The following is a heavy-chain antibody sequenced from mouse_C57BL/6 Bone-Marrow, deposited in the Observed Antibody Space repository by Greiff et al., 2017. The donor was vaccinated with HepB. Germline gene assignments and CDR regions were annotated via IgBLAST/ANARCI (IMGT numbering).Heavy chain of an antibody. CDR3: ARERPRLRDNYLTWFAY. Sequence: VKLMESGAELMKPGASVKLSCKATGYTFTGYWIEWVKQRPGHGLEWIGEILPGSGSTNYNEKFKGKATFTADTSSNTAYMQLSSLTTEDSAIHYCARERPRLRDNYLTWFAYWGQGTLVTVSA. V-gene: IGHV1-9*01. D-gene: IGHD1-3*01. J-gene: IGHJ3*01. CDR2: ILPGSGST. CDR1: GYTFTGYW.